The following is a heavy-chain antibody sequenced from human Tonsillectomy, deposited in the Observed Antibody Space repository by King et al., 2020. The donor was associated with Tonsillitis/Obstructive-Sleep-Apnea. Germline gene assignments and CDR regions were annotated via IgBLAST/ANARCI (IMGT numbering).Heavy chain of an antibody. J-gene: IGHJ6*03. D-gene: IGHD3-22*01. Sequence: VQLVESGGGVHQPGRSLRLSCAASGFTFTNYGMHLVRQAPGKGLEWVAVISYDGSNKYYADAVRGRFTISIDNSENRLYLQMNTLRAEDTAVYYCAKEQYYYDSSSTDYMDVWGKGTTVTVSS. CDR2: ISYDGSNK. CDR1: GFTFTNYG. CDR3: AKEQYYYDSSSTDYMDV. V-gene: IGHV3-30*18.